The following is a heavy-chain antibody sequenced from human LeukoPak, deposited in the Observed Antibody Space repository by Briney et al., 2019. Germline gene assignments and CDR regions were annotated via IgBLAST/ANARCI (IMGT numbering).Heavy chain of an antibody. CDR1: GYTFTRYD. CDR2: MNTKSGNT. J-gene: IGHJ4*02. CDR3: ARVDGSPDY. V-gene: IGHV1-8*03. D-gene: IGHD2-15*01. Sequence: GASVKVSCKASGYTFTRYDINWVRQATGQGLEWMGWMNTKSGNTGHAQKFQGRVTITRDTSISIVYMELSSLRSEDTAVYFCARVDGSPDYWGQGTLVTVSS.